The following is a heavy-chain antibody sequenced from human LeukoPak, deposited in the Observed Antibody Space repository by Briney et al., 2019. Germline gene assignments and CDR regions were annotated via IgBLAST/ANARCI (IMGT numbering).Heavy chain of an antibody. D-gene: IGHD5-24*01. CDR1: GGSISSYY. CDR2: IYYSGST. Sequence: PSETLSLTCTVSGGSISSYYWSWIRQPPGKGLEWIGYIYYSGSTNYNPSLKSRVTISVDTSKNQFSLKLGSVTAADTAVYFCARGGYGYNRWDYFDYWGQGTLVTVSS. V-gene: IGHV4-59*01. J-gene: IGHJ4*02. CDR3: ARGGYGYNRWDYFDY.